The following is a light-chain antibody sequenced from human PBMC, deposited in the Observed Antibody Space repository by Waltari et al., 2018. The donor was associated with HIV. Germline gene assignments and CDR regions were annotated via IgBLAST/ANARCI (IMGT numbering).Light chain of an antibody. J-gene: IGLJ2*01. CDR1: SRDVGGYNF. CDR3: CSYAGSYTVV. CDR2: DVS. V-gene: IGLV2-11*01. Sequence: QSALTPPRSVSGSPGPSVTISCPGTSRDVGGYNFVPWYQQPPGKAPKLMIYDVSKRPSGVPDRFSGSKSGNTASLTISGLQAEDEADFYCCSYAGSYTVVFGGGTKLTVL.